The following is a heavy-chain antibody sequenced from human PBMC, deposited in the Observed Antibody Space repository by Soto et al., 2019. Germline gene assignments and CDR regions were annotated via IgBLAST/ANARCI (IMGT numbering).Heavy chain of an antibody. Sequence: GGSLRLSCAASGFTFSSYSMNWVRQAPGKGLEWVSSISSSSSYIYYADSVKGRFTISRDNAKNSLYLQMNSLRAEDTAVYYCAPHYGDYATFDYWGQGTLVTVSS. CDR2: ISSSSSYI. V-gene: IGHV3-21*01. J-gene: IGHJ4*02. CDR3: APHYGDYATFDY. CDR1: GFTFSSYS. D-gene: IGHD4-17*01.